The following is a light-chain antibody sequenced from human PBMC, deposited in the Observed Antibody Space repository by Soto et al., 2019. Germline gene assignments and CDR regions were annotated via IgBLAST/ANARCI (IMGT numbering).Light chain of an antibody. J-gene: IGLJ3*02. Sequence: QSALTQPASVSGSPGQSITISCTGTSSDIGSNNYVSWFQQRPGKAPTLIIYEVSNRPSGVSTHFSGSKSGNTASLTISGLSPEDAAESYCSSYTTTTRLFGGGTKLTVL. V-gene: IGLV2-14*01. CDR3: SSYTTTTRL. CDR2: EVS. CDR1: SSDIGSNNY.